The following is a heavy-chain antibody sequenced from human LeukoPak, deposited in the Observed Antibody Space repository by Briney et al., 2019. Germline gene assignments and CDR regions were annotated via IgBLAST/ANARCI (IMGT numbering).Heavy chain of an antibody. D-gene: IGHD3-10*01. J-gene: IGHJ4*02. CDR3: ARAGYLWFGELWYYFDY. V-gene: IGHV3-30-3*01. Sequence: PGGSLRLSCAASGFTFSSYAMHWVRQAPGKGLEWVAVISYDGSNKYYADSVKGRFTISRDNSKNTLYLQMNSLRAEDTAVYYCARAGYLWFGELWYYFDYWGQGTLVTVSS. CDR1: GFTFSSYA. CDR2: ISYDGSNK.